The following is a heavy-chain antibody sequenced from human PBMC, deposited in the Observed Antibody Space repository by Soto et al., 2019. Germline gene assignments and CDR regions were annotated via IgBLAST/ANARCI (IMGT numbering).Heavy chain of an antibody. CDR2: IYYSGST. J-gene: IGHJ4*02. CDR3: AREEVDTATDY. CDR1: GGSVSSGSYY. V-gene: IGHV4-61*01. D-gene: IGHD5-18*01. Sequence: QVQLQESGPGLVKPSETLSLTCTVSGGSVSSGSYYWSWIRQPPGKGLEWIGYIYYSGSTNYNPSLKVRVTISVDTSKNQFSLKLSSVTAADTAVYYCAREEVDTATDYWGQGTLVTVSS.